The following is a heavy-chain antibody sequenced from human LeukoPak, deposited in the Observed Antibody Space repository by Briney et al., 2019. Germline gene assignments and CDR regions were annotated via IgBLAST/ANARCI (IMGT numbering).Heavy chain of an antibody. CDR3: ARGPPNWGYDY. CDR1: GYTFTSYD. J-gene: IGHJ4*02. D-gene: IGHD7-27*01. CDR2: MSPNSGDT. Sequence: ASVKVSCKASGYTFTSYDFNWVRQATGQRPEWMGWMSPNSGDTGYAQKFQDRITMTRNTSISTAYMELSSLRSDDTAVYYCARGPPNWGYDYWGPGTLVTVSS. V-gene: IGHV1-8*01.